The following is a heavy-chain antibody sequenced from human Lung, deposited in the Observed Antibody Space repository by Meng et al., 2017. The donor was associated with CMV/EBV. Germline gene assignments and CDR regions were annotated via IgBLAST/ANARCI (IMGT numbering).Heavy chain of an antibody. CDR1: GGSFRDFY. CDR3: ARGHSYTFGRFDP. J-gene: IGHJ5*02. D-gene: IGHD5-18*01. V-gene: IGHV4-34*01. Sequence: CAVYGGSFRDFYWSWIRLPPGKGLEWIGEIHHSGSTKYNPSLKSRVTISLDMSKSQFSLNLTSVTAADTALYYCARGHSYTFGRFDPWGQGTLVTVSS. CDR2: IHHSGST.